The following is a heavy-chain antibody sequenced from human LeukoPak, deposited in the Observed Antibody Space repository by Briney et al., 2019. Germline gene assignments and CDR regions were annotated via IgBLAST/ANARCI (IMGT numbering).Heavy chain of an antibody. V-gene: IGHV3-9*03. D-gene: IGHD6-19*01. CDR3: AKGKIAVAGGDDAFDI. J-gene: IGHJ3*02. Sequence: GGSLRLSCAASGFTFDDYAMHWVRQAAGKGMEWVSGISWNSGSIGYADSVKGRFTISRDNAKNSLYLQMNSLRAEDMALYHCAKGKIAVAGGDDAFDIWGQGTMVTVSS. CDR2: ISWNSGSI. CDR1: GFTFDDYA.